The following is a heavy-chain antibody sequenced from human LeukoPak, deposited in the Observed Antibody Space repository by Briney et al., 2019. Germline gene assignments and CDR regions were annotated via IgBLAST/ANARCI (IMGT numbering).Heavy chain of an antibody. CDR1: GFTFSSYS. CDR2: ISSSSSYI. Sequence: PGGSLRLSCAASGFTFSSYSMNWVRQAPGKGLEWVSSISSSSSYIYYADSVKGRFTISRDNAKNSLYLQMKSLRAEDTAVYYCARDSDYGDYGGCDYWGQGTLVTVSS. V-gene: IGHV3-21*01. J-gene: IGHJ4*02. D-gene: IGHD4-17*01. CDR3: ARDSDYGDYGGCDY.